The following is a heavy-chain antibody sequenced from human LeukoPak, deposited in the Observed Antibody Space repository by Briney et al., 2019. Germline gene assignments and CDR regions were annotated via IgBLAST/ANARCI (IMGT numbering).Heavy chain of an antibody. CDR1: GGSISSSSYY. CDR3: ARVLQLWFLSGFDAFDI. CDR2: INHSGST. V-gene: IGHV4-39*07. J-gene: IGHJ3*02. Sequence: SETLSLTCTVSGGSISSSSYYWGWIRQPPGKGLEWIGEINHSGSTNYNPSLKSRVTISVDTSKNQFSLKLSSVTAADTAVYYCARVLQLWFLSGFDAFDIWGQGTMVTVSS. D-gene: IGHD5-18*01.